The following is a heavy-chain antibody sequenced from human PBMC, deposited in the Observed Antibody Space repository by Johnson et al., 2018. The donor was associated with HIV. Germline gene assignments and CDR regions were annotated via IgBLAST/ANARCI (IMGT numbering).Heavy chain of an antibody. CDR1: GFTLSNNA. J-gene: IGHJ3*02. D-gene: IGHD1-1*01. CDR3: ARGFEQLDDAFDI. CDR2: ISYDGSNK. Sequence: QVQLVESGGGVVQPGRSLRLSCAASGFTLSNNALHWVRQAPGKGLEWVAVISYDGSNKYYADSVKGRFTISRDNSKNTLYLQMNSLRAEDTAVYYCARGFEQLDDAFDIWGQGTMVTVSS. V-gene: IGHV3-30-3*01.